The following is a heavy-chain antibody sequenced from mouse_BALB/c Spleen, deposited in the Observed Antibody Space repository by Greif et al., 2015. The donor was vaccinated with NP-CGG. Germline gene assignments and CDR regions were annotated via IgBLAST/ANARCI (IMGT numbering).Heavy chain of an antibody. D-gene: IGHD1-1*01. J-gene: IGHJ3*01. CDR3: ARGGSAWFAD. V-gene: IGHV5-17*02. CDR2: ISSGSSTI. Sequence: EVKLVESGGGLVQPGGSRKLSCAASGFTFSSFGMHWVRQAPEKGLEWVAYISSGSSTIYYADTVKGRFTISRGNPKNTLFLQMTSLRSEDTAMYYCARGGSAWFADWGQGTLVTVSA. CDR1: GFTFSSFG.